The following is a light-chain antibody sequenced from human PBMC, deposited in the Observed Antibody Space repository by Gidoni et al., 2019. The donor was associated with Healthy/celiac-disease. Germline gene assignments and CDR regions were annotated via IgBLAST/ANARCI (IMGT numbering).Light chain of an antibody. V-gene: IGKV3-15*01. J-gene: IGKJ1*01. CDR2: GAS. Sequence: EIVMTQSPATLSVSPGERATLACRASQSVSSNLAWYQQKPGQAPMLLIYGASSRATGIPARFSGSGSGTEFTITISSLQSEDFAVYYCQQYNNWGTFGQGTKVEIK. CDR3: QQYNNWGT. CDR1: QSVSSN.